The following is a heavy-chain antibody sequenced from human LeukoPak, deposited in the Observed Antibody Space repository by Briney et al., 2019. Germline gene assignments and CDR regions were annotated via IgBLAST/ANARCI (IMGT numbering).Heavy chain of an antibody. CDR3: ARGFDVYGDHALDY. V-gene: IGHV4-59*01. Sequence: SETLSLTCTVSGGSISSYYWSWIRQPPGKGLEWIGYIYYSGSTNYNPSLKSRVTISVDTSKNQFSLKLSSVTAADTAVYYCARGFDVYGDHALDYWGQGTLVTVSS. CDR2: IYYSGST. J-gene: IGHJ4*02. D-gene: IGHD4-17*01. CDR1: GGSISSYY.